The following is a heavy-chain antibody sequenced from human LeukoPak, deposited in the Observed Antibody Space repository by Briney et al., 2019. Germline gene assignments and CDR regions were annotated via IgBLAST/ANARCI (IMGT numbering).Heavy chain of an antibody. CDR2: ISGSGGST. V-gene: IGHV3-23*01. CDR3: ARSGLNRFDY. Sequence: GGSLRLSCAASGFTFSSYAMTWVRQAPGKGLEWVSVISGSGGSTYYADSVKGRFSISRDNSKKTLYLQMNSLRAEDTAAYYCARSGLNRFDYWGQGTLVSVSS. J-gene: IGHJ4*02. CDR1: GFTFSSYA. D-gene: IGHD2-15*01.